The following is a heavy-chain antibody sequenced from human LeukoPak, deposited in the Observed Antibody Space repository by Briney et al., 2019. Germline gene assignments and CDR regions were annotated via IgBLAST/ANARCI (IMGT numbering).Heavy chain of an antibody. CDR1: GGSISSSNW. Sequence: SETLSLTCAVSGGSISSSNWWSWVRQPPGKGLEWIGEIYHSGSTNYNPSLKSRVTISVDKSQNQFSLKLSSVTAADTAVYYCARTHSRSWHPRISFQHLGQGTLVTVSS. J-gene: IGHJ1*01. D-gene: IGHD6-13*01. CDR3: ARTHSRSWHPRISFQH. CDR2: IYHSGST. V-gene: IGHV4-4*02.